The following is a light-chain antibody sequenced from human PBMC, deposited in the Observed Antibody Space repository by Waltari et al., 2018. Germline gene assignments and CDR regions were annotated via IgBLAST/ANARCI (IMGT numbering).Light chain of an antibody. CDR2: YDN. V-gene: IGLV3-21*04. Sequence: SYALTQPPSVSVAPGKTARITCGGNSIGSRSVHWYQQKPGQAPVLVIHYDNDRPSGIPGRISGAKSGNTATLTISRVGAGDEADYYCQVWDSGDDHVVFGGGTKLTVL. CDR1: SIGSRS. CDR3: QVWDSGDDHVV. J-gene: IGLJ2*01.